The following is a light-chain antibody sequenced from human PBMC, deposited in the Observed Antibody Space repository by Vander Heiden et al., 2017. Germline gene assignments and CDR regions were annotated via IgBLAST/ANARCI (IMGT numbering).Light chain of an antibody. CDR1: SSNLGSNT. Sequence: QSVLTQPPSASGTPGQRVTISCSGSSSNLGSNTVNWYQQLPGTAPKLLIYSNNQRHSGVPDRFSGSKSGTSASLAISGLQAEDEADYYCAAWDDSLNGWVFGGGTKLTVL. CDR2: SNN. V-gene: IGLV1-44*01. J-gene: IGLJ3*02. CDR3: AAWDDSLNGWV.